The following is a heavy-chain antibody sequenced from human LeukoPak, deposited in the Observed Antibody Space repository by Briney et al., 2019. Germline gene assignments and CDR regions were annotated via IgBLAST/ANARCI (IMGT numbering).Heavy chain of an antibody. D-gene: IGHD6-19*01. CDR3: AKEVWWSSGWYYFDY. V-gene: IGHV3-30*18. CDR1: GFTFSSYG. J-gene: IGHJ4*02. CDR2: ISYDGSNK. Sequence: PGRSLRLSCAASGFTFSSYGMHWVRQAPGKGLEWVAVISYDGSNKYYADSVKGRFTISRDNSKNTLYLQMNSLRAEDTAVYYCAKEVWWSSGWYYFDYWGQGTLVTISS.